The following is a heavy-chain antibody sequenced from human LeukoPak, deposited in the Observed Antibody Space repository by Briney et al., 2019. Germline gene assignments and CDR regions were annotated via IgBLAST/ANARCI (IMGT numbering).Heavy chain of an antibody. CDR2: IYSGGST. CDR1: GGSISSYY. CDR3: ARENTGSYREFDY. V-gene: IGHV4-4*07. Sequence: SETLSLTCTVSGGSISSYYWSWIRQPAGKGLEWIGRIYSGGSTNYNPSLKSRVTMSVDSSDNQFSLKLSSVTAADTAVFYCARENTGSYREFDYWGQGTLVTVSS. D-gene: IGHD1-26*01. J-gene: IGHJ4*02.